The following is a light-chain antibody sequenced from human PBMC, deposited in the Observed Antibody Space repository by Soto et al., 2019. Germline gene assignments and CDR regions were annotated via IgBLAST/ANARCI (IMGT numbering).Light chain of an antibody. J-gene: IGKJ1*01. CDR2: DAS. CDR3: QQYNSYSRT. V-gene: IGKV1-5*01. CDR1: QSISSW. Sequence: DLQMTQSPSTLSSSLGDSVTITCRASQSISSWLAWYQQKPGKAPKLLIYDASSLESGVPPRFSGSGSGTEFTLTISSLQPDDFATYYCQQYNSYSRTVGQGTKWIS.